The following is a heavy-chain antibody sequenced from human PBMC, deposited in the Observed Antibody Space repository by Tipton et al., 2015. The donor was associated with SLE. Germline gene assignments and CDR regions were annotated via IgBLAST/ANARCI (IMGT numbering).Heavy chain of an antibody. CDR2: IRYDGSNK. CDR1: GFTFSSYG. D-gene: IGHD3-22*01. V-gene: IGHV3-30*02. J-gene: IGHJ4*02. CDR3: AREREGYDSPDY. Sequence: SLRLSCAASGFTFSSYGMHWVRQAPGKGLEWVAFIRYDGSNKYYAESVKGRFTISRDNSKNTLYLQMNSLRAEDTAVYYCAREREGYDSPDYWGQGTLVTVSS.